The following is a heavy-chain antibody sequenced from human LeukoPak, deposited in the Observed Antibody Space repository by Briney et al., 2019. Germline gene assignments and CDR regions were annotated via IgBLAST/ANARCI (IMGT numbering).Heavy chain of an antibody. J-gene: IGHJ4*02. CDR2: INPSGGST. D-gene: IGHD3-22*01. V-gene: IGHV1-46*01. CDR3: ARGLDYYYDSSGYYGGALGY. Sequence: ASVKVSCKASGYTFTSYYMHWVRQAPGQGLEWMGIINPSGGSTNYAQKFQGRVTITTDESTSTAYMELSSLRSEDTAVYYCARGLDYYYDSSGYYGGALGYWGQGTLVTVSS. CDR1: GYTFTSYY.